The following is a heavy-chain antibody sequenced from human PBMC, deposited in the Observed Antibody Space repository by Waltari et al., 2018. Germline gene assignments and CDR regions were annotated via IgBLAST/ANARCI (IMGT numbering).Heavy chain of an antibody. Sequence: QVQLQESGPGLVKPSETLSLTCTVSGGSISSYYWSWIRQPPGKGLEWIGYIYYSGSTNYNPSLKSRVTISVDTSKNQFSLKLSSVTAADTAVYYCARVASRYYDFWSGYLGNDAFDIWGQGTMVTVSS. CDR1: GGSISSYY. J-gene: IGHJ3*02. D-gene: IGHD3-3*01. CDR2: IYYSGST. CDR3: ARVASRYYDFWSGYLGNDAFDI. V-gene: IGHV4-59*01.